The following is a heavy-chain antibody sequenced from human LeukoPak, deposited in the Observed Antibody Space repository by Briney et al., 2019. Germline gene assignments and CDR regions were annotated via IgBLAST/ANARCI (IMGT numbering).Heavy chain of an antibody. CDR3: ARLALLWGYFDY. D-gene: IGHD3-16*01. CDR2: IIPILGIA. CDR1: GGTFSSYA. Sequence: SVKVSCKASGGTFSSYAISWVRQAPGQGLEWMGRIIPILGIANYAQKFQGRVTITADKSTSTAYMELSSLRSGDTAVYYCARLALLWGYFDYWGQGTLVTVSS. J-gene: IGHJ4*02. V-gene: IGHV1-69*04.